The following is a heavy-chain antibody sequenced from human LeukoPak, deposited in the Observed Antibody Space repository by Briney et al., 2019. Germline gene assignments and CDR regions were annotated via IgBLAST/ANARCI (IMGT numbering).Heavy chain of an antibody. CDR2: INPSGGST. Sequence: ASVKVSCKASGYTFTSYYMHWVRQAPGQGLEWMGIINPSGGSTSYAQKFQGRVTMTRDTSTSTVYMELSSLRSEDTAVYYCARDRGYDFWSGYSAPYYYYGMDVWGQGTTVTVSS. V-gene: IGHV1-46*01. J-gene: IGHJ6*02. D-gene: IGHD3-3*01. CDR1: GYTFTSYY. CDR3: ARDRGYDFWSGYSAPYYYYGMDV.